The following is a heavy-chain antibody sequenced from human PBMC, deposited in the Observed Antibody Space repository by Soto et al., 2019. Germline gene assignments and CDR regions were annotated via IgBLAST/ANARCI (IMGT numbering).Heavy chain of an antibody. CDR3: ASLRGSYFDYYGMDV. J-gene: IGHJ6*02. CDR1: GYTFTSYY. Sequence: ASVKVSCKASGYTFTSYYMHWVRQAPGQGLEWMGIINPSGGSTSYAQKFQGRVTMTRDTSTSTVYMELSSLRSEDTAVYYCASLRGSYFDYYGMDVWGQGTTVTVSS. D-gene: IGHD1-26*01. V-gene: IGHV1-46*01. CDR2: INPSGGST.